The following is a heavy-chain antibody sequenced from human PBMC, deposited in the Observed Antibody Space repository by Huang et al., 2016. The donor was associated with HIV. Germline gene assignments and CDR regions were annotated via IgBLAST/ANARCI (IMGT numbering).Heavy chain of an antibody. V-gene: IGHV3-23*01. J-gene: IGHJ4*02. D-gene: IGHD1-7*01. CDR1: GFAFTKNP. Sequence: EVQLLESGGGPVQPGGSLRLSCAASGFAFTKNPMTWVRQPPGKGLELVSALSIGGGTAYIDSGGGRFTISRDNAKNTLTLQRNSLRVEDTAIYYCVRGGAELTDWGQGTLVTVSS. CDR3: VRGGAELTD. CDR2: LSIGGGT.